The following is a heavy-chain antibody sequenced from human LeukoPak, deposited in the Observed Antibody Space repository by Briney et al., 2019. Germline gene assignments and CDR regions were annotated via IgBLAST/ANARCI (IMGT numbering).Heavy chain of an antibody. CDR3: ARAPEGGWTYNWFDP. J-gene: IGHJ5*02. Sequence: PGGSLRLSCAASGFTFSSYSMNWVRQPPGKGLEWDSSISSSSSYIYYADSVKGRFTISRDNAENSLYLQINSLRAEDTAVYYCARAPEGGWTYNWFDPWGQGTLVTVSS. CDR1: GFTFSSYS. V-gene: IGHV3-21*01. D-gene: IGHD6-19*01. CDR2: ISSSSSYI.